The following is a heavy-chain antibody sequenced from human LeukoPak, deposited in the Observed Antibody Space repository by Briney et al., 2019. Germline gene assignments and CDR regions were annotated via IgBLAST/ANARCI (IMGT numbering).Heavy chain of an antibody. J-gene: IGHJ4*02. CDR1: DGSISSYY. V-gene: IGHV4-39*01. CDR2: IYYSGST. D-gene: IGHD2-15*01. CDR3: ARRAHKWSLDY. Sequence: PSETLSLTCTVSDGSISSYYWGWIRQPPGKGLEWIGSIYYSGSTYYNPSLKSRVTISVDTSKNQFSLKLSSVTAADTAVYYCARRAHKWSLDYWGQGTLVTVSS.